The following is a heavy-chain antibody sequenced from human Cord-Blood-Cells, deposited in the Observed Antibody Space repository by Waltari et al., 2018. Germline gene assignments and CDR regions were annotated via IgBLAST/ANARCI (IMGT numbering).Heavy chain of an antibody. CDR1: GGAISMGGYA. J-gene: IGHJ4*02. D-gene: IGHD1-7*01. Sequence: QVQQQESGPGLAKPPQTLSVTCTVSGGAISMGGYAWIWLRQHPGKGLEWIGYIHYSGSTYYNPSLKSRVTISVDASKNQFSLKLSSVTAADTAVYYCARETQTTGTTSLPDYWGQGTLVTVSS. CDR3: ARETQTTGTTSLPDY. V-gene: IGHV4-31*03. CDR2: IHYSGST.